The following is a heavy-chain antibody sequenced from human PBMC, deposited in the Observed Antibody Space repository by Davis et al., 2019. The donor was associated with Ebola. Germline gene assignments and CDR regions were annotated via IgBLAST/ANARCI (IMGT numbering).Heavy chain of an antibody. CDR2: ISYDGSNK. J-gene: IGHJ4*02. Sequence: GESLKISCAASGFTFSSYAMHWVRQAPGKGLEWVAVISYDGSNKYYADSAKGRFTISRDNSKNTLYLQMNSLRAEDTAVYYCARARDIVVVVAATLDYWGQGTLVTVSS. D-gene: IGHD2-15*01. CDR3: ARARDIVVVVAATLDY. V-gene: IGHV3-30-3*01. CDR1: GFTFSSYA.